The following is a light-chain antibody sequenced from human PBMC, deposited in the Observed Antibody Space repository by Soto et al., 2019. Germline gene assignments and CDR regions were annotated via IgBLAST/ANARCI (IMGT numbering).Light chain of an antibody. CDR2: QVS. Sequence: VMMDQSPLSLTVHLGQPASIACSSSQSLAYSDGDTYLSWFQQRPGQSPRRLLSQVSNRDSGVPDRFSGSGSGTDFTLKISSVEADDVAVYYCMQNTHWPITFGQGTRLEI. V-gene: IGKV2-30*01. CDR3: MQNTHWPIT. J-gene: IGKJ5*01. CDR1: QSLAYSDGDTY.